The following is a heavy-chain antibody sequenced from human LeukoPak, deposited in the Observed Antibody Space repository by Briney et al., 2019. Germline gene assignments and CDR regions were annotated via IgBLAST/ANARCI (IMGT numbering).Heavy chain of an antibody. Sequence: PSETLSLTCTVSGGSISSGSYYWSWIRQPAGKGLEWIGRIYTSGSTNYNPSLKSRVTISVDTSKNQFSLKLSSVTAADTAVYYCAREASGSRVDYYYYMDVWGKGTTVT. D-gene: IGHD1-26*01. CDR1: GGSISSGSYY. CDR3: AREASGSRVDYYYYMDV. V-gene: IGHV4-61*02. J-gene: IGHJ6*03. CDR2: IYTSGST.